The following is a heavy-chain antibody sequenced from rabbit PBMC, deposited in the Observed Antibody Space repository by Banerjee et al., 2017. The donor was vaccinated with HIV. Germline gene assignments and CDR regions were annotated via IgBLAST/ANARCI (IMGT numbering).Heavy chain of an antibody. CDR2: IGAGSSGTT. Sequence: QEQLVESGGGLVQPEGSLTLTCKASGFTLSSYWMWWVRQAPGKGLEWIACIGAGSSGTTYYASWAKGRFTISKTSSTTVTLQMTSLTAADTATYFCARNGAGSNYAFKLWGQGTLVTVS. D-gene: IGHD8-1*01. CDR1: GFTLSSYW. CDR3: ARNGAGSNYAFKL. V-gene: IGHV1S45*01. J-gene: IGHJ4*01.